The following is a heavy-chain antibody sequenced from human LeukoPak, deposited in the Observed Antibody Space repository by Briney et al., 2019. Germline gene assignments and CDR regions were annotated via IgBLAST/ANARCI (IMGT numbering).Heavy chain of an antibody. Sequence: GASVKVSCKASGLTFTSSAMQWVRQARGQRLEWIGWIVVGSGNTNYAQKFQERVTITRDMSTSTAYMELSSLRSEDTAVYYCAAEGGATEDAFDIWGQGTMVTVSS. V-gene: IGHV1-58*02. CDR3: AAEGGATEDAFDI. CDR2: IVVGSGNT. J-gene: IGHJ3*02. CDR1: GLTFTSSA. D-gene: IGHD1-26*01.